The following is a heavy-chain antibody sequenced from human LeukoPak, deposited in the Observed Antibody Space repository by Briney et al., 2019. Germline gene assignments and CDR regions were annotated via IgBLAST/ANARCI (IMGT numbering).Heavy chain of an antibody. Sequence: SETLSLTCAVYGGSFSGYYWGWIRQPPGKGLEWIGSIYYSGRTYYNPSLKSRVTISVDTSKNQFSLKLSSVTAADTAVYYCARHPMTGYSYGIFDYWGQGTLVTVSS. CDR2: IYYSGRT. V-gene: IGHV4-39*01. J-gene: IGHJ4*02. CDR1: GGSFSGYY. D-gene: IGHD5-18*01. CDR3: ARHPMTGYSYGIFDY.